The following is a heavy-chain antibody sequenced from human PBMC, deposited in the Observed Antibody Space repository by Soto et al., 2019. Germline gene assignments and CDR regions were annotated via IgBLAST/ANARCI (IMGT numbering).Heavy chain of an antibody. CDR2: IYHSGST. V-gene: IGHV4-30-2*01. D-gene: IGHD3-10*01. J-gene: IGHJ6*02. CDR1: GGSISSGGYS. Sequence: PSETLSLTCAVSGGSISSGGYSWSWIRQPPGKGLEWIGYIYHSGSTYYNPSLKSRVTISVDRSKNQFSLKLSSVTAADTAVYYCARHAQYGSGSWDYYYGMDVWGQGTTVTVSS. CDR3: ARHAQYGSGSWDYYYGMDV.